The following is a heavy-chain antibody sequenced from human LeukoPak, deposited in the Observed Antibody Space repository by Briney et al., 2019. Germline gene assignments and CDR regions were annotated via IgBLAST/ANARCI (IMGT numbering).Heavy chain of an antibody. CDR2: INHSGST. CDR1: GGSFSGYY. Sequence: SETLSLTCAVYGGSFSGYYWSWIRQPPGKGLEWIGEINHSGSTNYNPSLKSRVTISVDTSKNQFSLKLSSVTAADTAVYYCARGRGYSYGLVSYYFDYWGQGTLVTVSS. CDR3: ARGRGYSYGLVSYYFDY. J-gene: IGHJ4*02. V-gene: IGHV4-34*01. D-gene: IGHD5-18*01.